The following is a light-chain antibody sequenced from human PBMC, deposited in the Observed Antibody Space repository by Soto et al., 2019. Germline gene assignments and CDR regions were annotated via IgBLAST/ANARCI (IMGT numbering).Light chain of an antibody. Sequence: EVVLTQSPATLSLSPGERATLSCRASQTVSNSFLGWYKQRPGQAPRLLMIATSKTAPGIPDRFSGSGSGTDFTLTISRLEPEDFAVDYCQEYGTSRTFGQGTKVDI. V-gene: IGKV3-20*01. J-gene: IGKJ1*01. CDR2: ATS. CDR1: QTVSNSF. CDR3: QEYGTSRT.